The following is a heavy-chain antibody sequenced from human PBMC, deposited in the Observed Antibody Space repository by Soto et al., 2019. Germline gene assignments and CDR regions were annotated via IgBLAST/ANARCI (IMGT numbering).Heavy chain of an antibody. D-gene: IGHD3-10*01. CDR1: GFTFSSYA. CDR3: AKDPFRGGCFDY. Sequence: GGSLRLSCAASGFTFSSYAMSWVRQAPGKGLEWVSTVSGSGGTTYYADSVKGRLTISRDKSKNTLYLQVNSLRAEDTAVYYCAKDPFRGGCFDYWGQGTLVTVSS. J-gene: IGHJ4*02. V-gene: IGHV3-23*01. CDR2: VSGSGGTT.